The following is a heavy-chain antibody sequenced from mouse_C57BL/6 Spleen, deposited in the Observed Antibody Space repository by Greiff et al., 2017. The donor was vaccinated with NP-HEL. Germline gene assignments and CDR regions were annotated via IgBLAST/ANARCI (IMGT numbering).Heavy chain of an antibody. CDR2: IDPENGDT. J-gene: IGHJ3*01. D-gene: IGHD2-3*01. V-gene: IGHV14-4*01. CDR3: TPHIYDGYYGFAY. CDR1: GFNIKDDY. Sequence: EVQLQQSGAELVRPGASVKLSCTASGFNIKDDYMHWVKQRPEQGLEWIGWIDPENGDTEYASKFQGKATITADTSSNTAYLQLSSLTSEDTAVYYCTPHIYDGYYGFAYWGQGTLVTVSA.